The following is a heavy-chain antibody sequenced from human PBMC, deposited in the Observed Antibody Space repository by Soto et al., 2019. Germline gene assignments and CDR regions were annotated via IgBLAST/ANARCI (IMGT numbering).Heavy chain of an antibody. CDR2: IIPIFGTA. Sequence: GASVKVSCKASGRTFSSYAISWVRQAPGQGLEWMGGIIPIFGTANYAPKFQGRVTITADESTSTAYMELSSLRSEDTAVYYCAKSEVAAPANWFDPWGQGTLVTVSS. V-gene: IGHV1-69*13. D-gene: IGHD2-15*01. CDR1: GRTFSSYA. J-gene: IGHJ5*02. CDR3: AKSEVAAPANWFDP.